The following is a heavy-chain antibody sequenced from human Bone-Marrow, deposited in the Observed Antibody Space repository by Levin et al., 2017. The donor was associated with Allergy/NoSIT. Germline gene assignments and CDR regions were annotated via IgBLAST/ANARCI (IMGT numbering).Heavy chain of an antibody. CDR2: ISPYWGNV. Sequence: GESLKISCKASGYKFDTYGISWLRQAPGQRLEWMGWISPYWGNVLYVERFQGRVTMTTDTSTTTAYMELRSLTSDDPAVYYCGRDRGEGRCSGVSCYSSVDYWGQGTLVTVSS. J-gene: IGHJ4*02. CDR3: GRDRGEGRCSGVSCYSSVDY. CDR1: GYKFDTYG. D-gene: IGHD2-15*01. V-gene: IGHV1-18*01.